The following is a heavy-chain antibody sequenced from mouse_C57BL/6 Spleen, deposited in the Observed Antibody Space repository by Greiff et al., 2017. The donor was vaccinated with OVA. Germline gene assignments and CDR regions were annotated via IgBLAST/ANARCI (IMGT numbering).Heavy chain of an antibody. Sequence: QVQLQQSGAELVKPGASVKLSCKASGYTFTEYTIHWVKQRSGQGLEWIGDIYPGSGSTNYNEKFKSKATLTVDTSSSTAYMQLSSLTSEDSAVYYCARPQPHAMDYWGQGTSVTVSS. J-gene: IGHJ4*01. V-gene: IGHV1-55*01. CDR2: IYPGSGST. CDR3: ARPQPHAMDY. CDR1: GYTFTEYT.